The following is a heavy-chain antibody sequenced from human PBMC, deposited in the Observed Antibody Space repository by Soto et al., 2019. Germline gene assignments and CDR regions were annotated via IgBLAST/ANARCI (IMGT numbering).Heavy chain of an antibody. CDR2: IYPGDSDT. J-gene: IGHJ4*02. CDR1: GYSFTSYW. Sequence: PGESLKISCQGSGYSFTSYWIGWVRQMPGKGLEWMGIIYPGDSDTRYSPSFQGQVTISADKSVSIAYLQWSSLQASDTAMYYCARHELASDLDYWGQGTLVTVSS. D-gene: IGHD6-13*01. V-gene: IGHV5-51*01. CDR3: ARHELASDLDY.